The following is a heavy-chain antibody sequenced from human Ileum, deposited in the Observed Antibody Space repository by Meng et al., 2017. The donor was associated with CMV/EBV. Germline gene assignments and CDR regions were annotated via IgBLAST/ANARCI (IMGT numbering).Heavy chain of an antibody. CDR1: GDSIISDDHY. Sequence: QVQLQESGPGLVKSSQTLSLTCNVSGDSIISDDHYWSWLRQPPGKGLEWIGYVFYSGSTYYNPSLMSRVTISADTSKNQFSLRLSSVTAADTAVYYCARELRYGDYYFDSWGQGTLVTVSS. D-gene: IGHD4-17*01. CDR2: VFYSGST. CDR3: ARELRYGDYYFDS. V-gene: IGHV4-30-4*08. J-gene: IGHJ4*02.